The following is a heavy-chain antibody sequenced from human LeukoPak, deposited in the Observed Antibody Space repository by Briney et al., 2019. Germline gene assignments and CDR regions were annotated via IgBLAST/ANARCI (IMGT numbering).Heavy chain of an antibody. J-gene: IGHJ3*02. CDR3: ARRYYGSGSYFRGAFDI. CDR2: INHSGST. V-gene: IGHV4-34*01. D-gene: IGHD3-10*01. CDR1: GGSFSGYY. Sequence: SETLSLTCAVYGGSFSGYYWSWIRQPPGKGLEWIGEINHSGSTNYNPSLKSRVTISVDTSKNQCSLKLSSVTAADTAVYYCARRYYGSGSYFRGAFDIWGQGTMVTVSS.